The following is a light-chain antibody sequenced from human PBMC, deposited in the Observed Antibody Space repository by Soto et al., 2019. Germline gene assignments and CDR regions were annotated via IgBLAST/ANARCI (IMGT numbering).Light chain of an antibody. CDR1: QGVSSA. CDR3: QHFNSYPVT. CDR2: DAS. Sequence: AIQLTQSPSSLSASVGDRVTITCRASQGVSSALAWYQQIPGNAPKLLIYDASTLEGGVPSRFSGSGSGTDFTLTISSLRPEDFAIYYCQHFNSYPVTFGQGTRQEIK. V-gene: IGKV1-13*02. J-gene: IGKJ5*01.